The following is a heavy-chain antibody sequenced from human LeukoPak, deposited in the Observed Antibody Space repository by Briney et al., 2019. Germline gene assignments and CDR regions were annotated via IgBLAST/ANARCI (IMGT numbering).Heavy chain of an antibody. V-gene: IGHV4-39*07. CDR3: ARLSSWYPLDY. CDR1: GGSISSSSYY. J-gene: IGHJ4*02. Sequence: SETLSLTCTVSGGSISSSSYYWGWIRQPPGKGLEWIGSIYHSGNTYYNPSLKSRVTISVDTSKNQFSLKLSSVTAADTAVYYCARLSSWYPLDYWGQGTLVTVSS. CDR2: IYHSGNT. D-gene: IGHD6-13*01.